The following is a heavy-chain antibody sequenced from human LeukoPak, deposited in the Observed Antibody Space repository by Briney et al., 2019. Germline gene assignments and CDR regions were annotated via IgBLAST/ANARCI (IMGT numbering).Heavy chain of an antibody. D-gene: IGHD1-26*01. CDR1: GFTFSSYW. CDR3: AREWELLGVYYYYMDV. CDR2: IKQDGSEK. V-gene: IGHV3-7*01. J-gene: IGHJ6*03. Sequence: GGSLRLSCAASGFTFSSYWMSWVRQAPGKGLEWGANIKQDGSEKYYVDSVKGRFTISRDNAKTSLYLQMNSLRAEDTAVYYCAREWELLGVYYYYMDVWGKGTTVTISS.